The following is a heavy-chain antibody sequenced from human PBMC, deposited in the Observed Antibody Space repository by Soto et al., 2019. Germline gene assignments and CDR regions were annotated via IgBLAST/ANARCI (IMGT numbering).Heavy chain of an antibody. CDR3: ARAAMEHYYYYMDV. Sequence: GGSLRLSCAASGFTFSSYWMSWVRQAPGKGLEWVGRTRNKANSYTTEYAASVKGRFTISRDVSKNSLYLQMNSLKTEDTAVYYCARAAMEHYYYYMDVWGKGTTVTVSS. J-gene: IGHJ6*03. D-gene: IGHD5-18*01. CDR2: TRNKANSYTT. V-gene: IGHV3-72*01. CDR1: GFTFSSYW.